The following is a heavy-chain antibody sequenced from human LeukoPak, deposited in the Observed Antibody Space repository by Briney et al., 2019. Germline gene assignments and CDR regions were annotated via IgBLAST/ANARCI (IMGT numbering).Heavy chain of an antibody. Sequence: GGSLRLSCAASGFTFSSYWMHWVRHTPGKGLVWVSRINRDGSSTIYADSVKGRFTISRDNAKNTLYLQMNSLRAEDTAAYYCARVGYYDSSGWGRYAFDIWGQGTMVTVSS. CDR3: ARVGYYDSSGWGRYAFDI. V-gene: IGHV3-74*01. CDR2: INRDGSST. CDR1: GFTFSSYW. J-gene: IGHJ3*02. D-gene: IGHD3-22*01.